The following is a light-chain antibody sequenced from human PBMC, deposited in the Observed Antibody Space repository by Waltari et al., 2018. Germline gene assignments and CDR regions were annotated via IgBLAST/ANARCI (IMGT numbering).Light chain of an antibody. CDR3: QQSDNLPPYS. CDR2: ATS. J-gene: IGKJ2*03. CDR1: HDISNH. Sequence: DIQMTQSPSSLSASVGDRVTITCQASHDISNHLNWYQQKPGKAPKLLIYATSSLERGVPSRFSGSGPGTDFAFAISSLQPEDIATYYCQQSDNLPPYSFGQGTKLEIK. V-gene: IGKV1-33*01.